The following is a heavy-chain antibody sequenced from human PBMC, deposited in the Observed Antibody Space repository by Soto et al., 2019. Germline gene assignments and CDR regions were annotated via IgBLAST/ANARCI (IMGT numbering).Heavy chain of an antibody. CDR1: GFTYTSSA. Sequence: SVEVSCKASGFTYTSSAMQSLRQARGQRLEWIGWIVVGSGNTNYAQKFQERVTITRDMSTSTAYMELSSLRSEDTAVYYCAADSDVGSYARDYYSYYMDVWGKGTTVTVSS. D-gene: IGHD3-16*01. CDR3: AADSDVGSYARDYYSYYMDV. CDR2: IVVGSGNT. V-gene: IGHV1-58*02. J-gene: IGHJ6*03.